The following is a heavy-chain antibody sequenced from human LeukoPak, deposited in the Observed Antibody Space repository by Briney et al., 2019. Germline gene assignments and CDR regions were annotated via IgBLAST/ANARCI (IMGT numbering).Heavy chain of an antibody. CDR3: AKSCGAYRDYVSEFNY. J-gene: IGHJ4*02. CDR1: VFIYRNYR. Sequence: GGSLRLSCAASVFIYRNYRMHWVRPARGRGREGVAVISYDGSNKYYAVSVKVRVTISRDNSKHTLYLQMNSLRADDTAVYYCAKSCGAYRDYVSEFNYWGQGTLVTVSS. D-gene: IGHD4-17*01. CDR2: ISYDGSNK. V-gene: IGHV3-30*18.